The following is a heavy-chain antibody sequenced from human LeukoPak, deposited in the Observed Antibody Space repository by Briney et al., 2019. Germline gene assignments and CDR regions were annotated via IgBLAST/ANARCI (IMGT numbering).Heavy chain of an antibody. CDR1: GFTFDDYG. CDR2: INWNGGST. D-gene: IGHD1-26*01. V-gene: IGHV3-20*04. Sequence: SGGSLRLSCAASGFTFDDYGMSWVRQAPGKGLEWVSGINWNGGSTGYADSVKGRFTSSRDNAKNSLYLQMNSLRAEDTALYYCARDLSGSQDYWGQGTLVTVSS. CDR3: ARDLSGSQDY. J-gene: IGHJ4*02.